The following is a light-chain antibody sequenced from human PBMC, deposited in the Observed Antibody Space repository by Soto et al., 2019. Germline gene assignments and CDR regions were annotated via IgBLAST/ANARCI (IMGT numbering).Light chain of an antibody. CDR2: DVS. Sequence: QSVLTQPASVSASPGQSIAISCTGTSGDVGSANFFSWYQQHQGKAPKLMIYDVSARPRGVSNRFSGSKSGNTASLTISGLQAEDEADYYCSSYTSTGTLVFGGGTKVTVL. CDR3: SSYTSTGTLV. CDR1: SGDVGSANF. J-gene: IGLJ2*01. V-gene: IGLV2-14*01.